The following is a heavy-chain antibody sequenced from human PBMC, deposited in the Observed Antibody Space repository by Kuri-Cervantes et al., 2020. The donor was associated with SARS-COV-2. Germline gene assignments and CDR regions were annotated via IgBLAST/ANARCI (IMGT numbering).Heavy chain of an antibody. CDR2: IDPSDSYT. CDR1: GYSFTSYW. J-gene: IGHJ4*02. CDR3: ARIGYYGSGSFTFDY. D-gene: IGHD3-10*01. V-gene: IGHV5-10-1*01. Sequence: GESLKISCKGSGYSFTSYWISWVRQMPGKGLEWMGRIDPSDSYTNYSPSFQGHVTISADKSISTAYLQWSSLKASDTAMYYCARIGYYGSGSFTFDYWGQGTLVTVSS.